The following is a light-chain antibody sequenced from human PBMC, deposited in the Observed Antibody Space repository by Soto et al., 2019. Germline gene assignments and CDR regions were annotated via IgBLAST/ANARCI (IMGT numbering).Light chain of an antibody. CDR2: GAT. V-gene: IGKV1-6*01. CDR1: QDIRTE. Sequence: ALQMTKSPSSLSASVGDRVTITCRASQDIRTELGWYQQKPGKAPKLLIYGATTLQSGVPSRFSGSGSGTDFTLAIGGLQPEDFATYYCLQDYNYPRTFGQGTKVDVK. J-gene: IGKJ1*01. CDR3: LQDYNYPRT.